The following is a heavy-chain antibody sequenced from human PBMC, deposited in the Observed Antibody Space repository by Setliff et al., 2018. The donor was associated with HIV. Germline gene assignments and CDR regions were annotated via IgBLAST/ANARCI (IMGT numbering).Heavy chain of an antibody. CDR3: ARELLRSWDGSENSYKPYYFDY. CDR2: IYARGST. Sequence: SSETLSLTCAVSGYAISSGYYWGWIRRPPGKGLEWIGSIYARGSTYYNPSLKSRVTISVGTSKNQFSLKLSSVTAADTAVYYCARELLRSWDGSENSYKPYYFDYWGQGTLVTVSS. V-gene: IGHV4-38-2*02. D-gene: IGHD3-10*01. J-gene: IGHJ4*02. CDR1: GYAISSGYY.